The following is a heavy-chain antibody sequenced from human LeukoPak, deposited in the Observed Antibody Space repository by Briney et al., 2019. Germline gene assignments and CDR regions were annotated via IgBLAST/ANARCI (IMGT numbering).Heavy chain of an antibody. Sequence: ASVKVSCKASGYTFTSYYMHWVRQAPGQGLEWMGIINPSGGSTSYAQKFQGRVTMTRDMSTSTVYMELSSLRSEDTAVYYCARDRPPVTYCSSTSCYGSLYNWFDPWGQGTLVTVSS. CDR3: ARDRPPVTYCSSTSCYGSLYNWFDP. J-gene: IGHJ5*02. CDR2: INPSGGST. D-gene: IGHD2-2*01. V-gene: IGHV1-46*01. CDR1: GYTFTSYY.